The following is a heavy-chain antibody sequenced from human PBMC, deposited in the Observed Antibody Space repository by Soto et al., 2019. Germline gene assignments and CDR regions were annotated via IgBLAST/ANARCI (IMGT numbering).Heavy chain of an antibody. CDR1: GSTFTSYY. CDR2: INPSGGST. D-gene: IGHD6-19*01. CDR3: ARSSGSGWYYYYYGMDV. V-gene: IGHV1-46*01. J-gene: IGHJ6*02. Sequence: ASVKVSCKASGSTFTSYYMHWVRQAPGQGLEWMGIINPSGGSTSYAQKFQGRVTMTRDTSTSTVYMELSSLRSEDTAVYYCARSSGSGWYYYYYGMDVWGQGTTVTVSS.